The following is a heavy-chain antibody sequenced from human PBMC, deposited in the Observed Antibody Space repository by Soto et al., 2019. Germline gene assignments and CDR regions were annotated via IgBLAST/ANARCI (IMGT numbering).Heavy chain of an antibody. J-gene: IGHJ4*02. V-gene: IGHV3-66*01. D-gene: IGHD2-15*01. CDR3: ARDGLAYCSGGSCYRHDY. CDR1: GFTVSSSY. Sequence: GGSLRLSCAASGFTVSSSYMSWVRQAPGKGLEWVSVIYSGDNTYSADSVKGRFTISRDNSKNTLYLQMNSLRAEDTAVYYCARDGLAYCSGGSCYRHDYWGQGTLVTVSS. CDR2: IYSGDNT.